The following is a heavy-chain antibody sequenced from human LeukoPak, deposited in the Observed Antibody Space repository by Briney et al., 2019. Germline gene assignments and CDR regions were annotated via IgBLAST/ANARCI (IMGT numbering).Heavy chain of an antibody. Sequence: SGGSLRLSCAASGFTFSSYSMNWVRQAPGKGLEWVANIKQDGSEKYYVDSVKGRFTISRDNAKNSLYLQMNSLRAEDTAVYYCARTVVPAAIAIEGPHFDYWGQGALVTVSS. CDR3: ARTVVPAAIAIEGPHFDY. D-gene: IGHD2-2*02. J-gene: IGHJ4*02. V-gene: IGHV3-7*01. CDR2: IKQDGSEK. CDR1: GFTFSSYS.